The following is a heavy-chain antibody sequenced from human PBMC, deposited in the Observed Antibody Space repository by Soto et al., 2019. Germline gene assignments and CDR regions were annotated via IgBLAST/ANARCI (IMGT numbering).Heavy chain of an antibody. D-gene: IGHD3-10*01. J-gene: IGHJ3*02. V-gene: IGHV1-8*01. CDR3: ARAILGGFGDPWEGDAFDI. Sequence: QVQLVQSGAEVKKPGASVKVSCKASGYTFTSYDINWVRQATGQGLEWMGWMNPNSGNTGYAQKFQGRVTMTRNTPISTAYMELSRLRSEDTAGYYGARAILGGFGDPWEGDAFDIWGQGTMVTVSS. CDR2: MNPNSGNT. CDR1: GYTFTSYD.